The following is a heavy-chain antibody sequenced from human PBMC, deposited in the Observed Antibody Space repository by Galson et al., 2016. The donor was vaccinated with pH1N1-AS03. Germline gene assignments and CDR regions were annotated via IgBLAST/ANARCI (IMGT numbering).Heavy chain of an antibody. Sequence: SVKVSCKASGYTFSTYGVSWVRQAPGQGLEWMGWISGYDDDTNYAQNVAGRVTMTTDKSTSTVYMELRSLRSDDTAVYYCARHATTRSEVFGVPFYHYYYTDVWGKGTTVTVSS. V-gene: IGHV1-18*04. CDR3: ARHATTRSEVFGVPFYHYYYTDV. J-gene: IGHJ6*03. CDR1: GYTFSTYG. CDR2: ISGYDDDT. D-gene: IGHD3-3*01.